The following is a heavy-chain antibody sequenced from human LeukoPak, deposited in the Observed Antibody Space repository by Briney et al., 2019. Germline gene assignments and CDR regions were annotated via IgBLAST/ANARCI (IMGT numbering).Heavy chain of an antibody. CDR3: ARHKPADFWSGYFDF. V-gene: IGHV4-39*01. J-gene: IGHJ4*02. CDR2: IYYSGST. Sequence: PSETLSLTCTVSGGSISSSSYYWGWIRQPPGKGLEWIGSIYYSGSTYYNPSLKSRATISVDTSKNQFSLKLSSVTAPDTALYYCARHKPADFWSGYFDFWGQGTLVTVSS. D-gene: IGHD3-3*01. CDR1: GGSISSSSYY.